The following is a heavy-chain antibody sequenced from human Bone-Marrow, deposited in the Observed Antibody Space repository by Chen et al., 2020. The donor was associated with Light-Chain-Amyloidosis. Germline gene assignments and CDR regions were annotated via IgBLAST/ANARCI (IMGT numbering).Heavy chain of an antibody. Sequence: QIQLVQSGTEVKKPGASVKVSCNISGSTLTDLPIHWVRQAPGKGLEWMGGFAPADSETIYAQKFQGRVTITEDTSTATASMELTSRTYAHTAIYYCASQAHLRSTSSTWFDPWGQGTLLTVSS. CDR3: ASQAHLRSTSSTWFDP. J-gene: IGHJ5*02. CDR2: FAPADSET. CDR1: GSTLTDLP. V-gene: IGHV1-24*01. D-gene: IGHD2-2*01.